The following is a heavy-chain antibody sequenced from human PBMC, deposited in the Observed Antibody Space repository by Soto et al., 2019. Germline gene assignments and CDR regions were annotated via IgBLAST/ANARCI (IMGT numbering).Heavy chain of an antibody. CDR1: GGSISSGGYY. CDR2: ISSSGST. CDR3: ARVPDY. V-gene: IGHV4-31*03. Sequence: QVQLQESGPGLVKPSQTLSLTCTVSGGSISSGGYYWSWIRQHPGKGLEWIGYISSSGSTYYNPVNGRGRIGYIYSRGSTFYNPSLKSRGTISVDTSKNLVSLKLSSVTASDTAVYYFARVPDYWGQGTLVTVSS. J-gene: IGHJ4*02.